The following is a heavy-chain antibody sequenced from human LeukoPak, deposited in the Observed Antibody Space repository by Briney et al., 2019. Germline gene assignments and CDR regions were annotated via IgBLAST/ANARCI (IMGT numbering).Heavy chain of an antibody. J-gene: IGHJ3*02. CDR3: AIAVGTPYAFDI. D-gene: IGHD4-23*01. CDR1: GYTFTGYN. CDR2: INPNSGGT. V-gene: IGHV1-2*02. Sequence: ASVKVSCKASGYTFTGYNMHWVRQAPGQGLGWMGWINPNSGGTNYAQKFQGRVTMTRDTSISTASMELSRLRSDGTAVYYCAIAVGTPYAFDIWGQGTMVTVSS.